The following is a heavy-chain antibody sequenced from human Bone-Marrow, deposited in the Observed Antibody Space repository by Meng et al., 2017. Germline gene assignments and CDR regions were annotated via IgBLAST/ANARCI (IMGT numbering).Heavy chain of an antibody. V-gene: IGHV3-23*01. J-gene: IGHJ6*02. CDR1: GFTFSSYS. CDR2: IAGNGDAP. D-gene: IGHD3-10*01. Sequence: GGSLRLSCAASGFTFSSYSMSWVRQAPGKGLQVVSTIAGNGDAPEYADSVKGRFTISRDNSKNTLYLQMSSLRDEDTAVYYCAKPTITMFRGGRGMDVWGQGNTVNGAS. CDR3: AKPTITMFRGGRGMDV.